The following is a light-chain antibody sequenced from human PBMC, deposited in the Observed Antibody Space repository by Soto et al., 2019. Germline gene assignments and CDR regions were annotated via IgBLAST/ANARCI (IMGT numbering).Light chain of an antibody. J-gene: IGKJ1*01. Sequence: EIVMTQSPATLSVSPGERATLSCRASQSVSSNLAWYQQKPGQAPRLLIYGASTRATGIPARFSGSGSGTACTRTIISLQSEDFAVYYCQQYNNWPPWTFGQGTKVEIK. CDR1: QSVSSN. CDR3: QQYNNWPPWT. CDR2: GAS. V-gene: IGKV3-15*01.